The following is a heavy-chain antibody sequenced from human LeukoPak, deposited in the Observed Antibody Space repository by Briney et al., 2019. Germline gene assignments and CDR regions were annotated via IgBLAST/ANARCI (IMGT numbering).Heavy chain of an antibody. CDR3: TRRPIAATAYYFDY. J-gene: IGHJ4*02. CDR2: ISSSSTTI. Sequence: GGSLRLSCAASGFTFSSYSMNWVRQAPGKGLEWVSYISSSSTTIYYADSVKGRFTISRDNAKNSLYLQMNSLRAEDTAVYYCTRRPIAATAYYFDYWGQGTLVTVSS. D-gene: IGHD6-6*01. CDR1: GFTFSSYS. V-gene: IGHV3-48*04.